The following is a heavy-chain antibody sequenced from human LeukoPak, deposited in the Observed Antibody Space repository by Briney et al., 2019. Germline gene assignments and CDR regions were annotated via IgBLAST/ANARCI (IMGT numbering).Heavy chain of an antibody. D-gene: IGHD3-10*01. CDR1: GFTFSNYG. CDR2: IWHDGSSE. Sequence: PLRSLRLSCAASGFTFSNYGMHWVRQAPGKGLEWVAVIWHDGSSEYYADSVKGRFTISRDNSKNTLYLQMNSLRAEDTAVYYCARGDYYGSRGDYWGQGTLVTVSS. CDR3: ARGDYYGSRGDY. V-gene: IGHV3-33*01. J-gene: IGHJ4*02.